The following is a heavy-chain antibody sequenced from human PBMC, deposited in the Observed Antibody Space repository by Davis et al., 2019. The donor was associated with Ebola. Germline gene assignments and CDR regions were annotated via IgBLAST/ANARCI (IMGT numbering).Heavy chain of an antibody. CDR1: GFTFSSYA. V-gene: IGHV3-30-3*01. CDR3: SSPTFDY. Sequence: GGSLRLSCDASGFTFSSYAMHWVRQAPGKGLEWVAVISYDGSNKYYADSVKGRFTISRDNSKNTLYLQMNSLRAEDTAVYYCSSPTFDYWGQGTLFTVSS. J-gene: IGHJ4*02. CDR2: ISYDGSNK.